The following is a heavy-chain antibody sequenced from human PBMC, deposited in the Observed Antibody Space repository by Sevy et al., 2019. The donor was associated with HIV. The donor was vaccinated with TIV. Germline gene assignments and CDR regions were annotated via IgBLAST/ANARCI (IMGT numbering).Heavy chain of an antibody. CDR3: AREGYYYRSGTYRPPNYYGMDV. D-gene: IGHD3-10*01. CDR1: GYTFSSYG. J-gene: IGHJ6*02. CDR2: ISDYNGYT. Sequence: ASVKVSCKASGYTFSSYGISWVRQAPGQGLEWMGWISDYNGYTKYAHKFQGRVTMSTETSTRTAYMELRSLRSDDTVVYFCAREGYYYRSGTYRPPNYYGMDVWGQGTAVTVSS. V-gene: IGHV1-18*01.